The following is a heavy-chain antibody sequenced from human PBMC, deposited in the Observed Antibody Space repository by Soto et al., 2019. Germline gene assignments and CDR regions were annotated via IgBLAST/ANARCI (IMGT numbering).Heavy chain of an antibody. CDR1: GFTFSSYA. Sequence: EVQLLESGGGLVQPGGSLRLSCAASGFTFSSYAMSWVRQAPGKGLEWVSAISGSGGSTYYADSVKGRFTISRDNSKNTLYLQMNSLRAEDTAVYYCAKDSAKLYSSSSGAFDIWGQGTMVTLSS. CDR3: AKDSAKLYSSSSGAFDI. CDR2: ISGSGGST. V-gene: IGHV3-23*01. D-gene: IGHD6-6*01. J-gene: IGHJ3*02.